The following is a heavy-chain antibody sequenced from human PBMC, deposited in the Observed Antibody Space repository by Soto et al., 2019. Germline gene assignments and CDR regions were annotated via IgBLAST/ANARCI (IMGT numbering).Heavy chain of an antibody. CDR2: INHSGGT. V-gene: IGHV4-34*01. J-gene: IGHJ4*02. D-gene: IGHD3-22*01. CDR1: GGSFSAYY. Sequence: XETLSVTCSVYGGSFSAYYWSWIRQHPGKGLEWIGEINHSGGTIYNPSLKSRVTISVDTSKSQFSLKLTSVTAADRAMYYCARGSVDTVDSSGFYEDWGQGTPVTVSS. CDR3: ARGSVDTVDSSGFYED.